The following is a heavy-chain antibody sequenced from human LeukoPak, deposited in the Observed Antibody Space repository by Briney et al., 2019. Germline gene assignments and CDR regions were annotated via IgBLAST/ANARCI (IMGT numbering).Heavy chain of an antibody. V-gene: IGHV3-23*01. CDR1: GFTLSSYV. D-gene: IGHD2/OR15-2a*01. CDR3: ARNTSADAFDI. J-gene: IGHJ3*02. Sequence: GGSLRLSGAAFGFTLSSYVMSWVRQAPGKGLEWVSVISGSGGSTYYADSVKGRFTISADKSITTAYLQWSSLKASYTAMYYCARNTSADAFDIWGQGTLVTVSS. CDR2: ISGSGGST.